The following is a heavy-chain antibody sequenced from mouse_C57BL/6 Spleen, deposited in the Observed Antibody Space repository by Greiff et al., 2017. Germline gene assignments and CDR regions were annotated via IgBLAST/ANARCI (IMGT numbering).Heavy chain of an antibody. CDR1: GYTFTDYY. V-gene: IGHV1-76*01. CDR2: IYPESGNT. J-gene: IGHJ1*03. Sequence: QVQLQQSGAELVRPGASVKLSCKASGYTFTDYYINWVKQRPGQGLEWIARIYPESGNTYYNEKFKGKATLTAEKSSSTAYMQLSSLTSEDSAVYFCARCHYYGSSEWYFDVWGTGTTVTVSS. D-gene: IGHD1-1*01. CDR3: ARCHYYGSSEWYFDV.